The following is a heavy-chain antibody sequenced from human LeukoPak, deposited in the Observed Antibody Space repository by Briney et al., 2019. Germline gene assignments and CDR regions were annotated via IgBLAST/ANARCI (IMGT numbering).Heavy chain of an antibody. CDR3: TTVSIAVAGIG. CDR2: IKSKTDGGTT. D-gene: IGHD6-19*01. V-gene: IGHV3-15*01. Sequence: GGSLRLPCAASGFTFSNAWMSWVRQAPGKGLEWVGRIKSKTDGGTTDYTAPVKGRFTISRDDSKNTLYLQMNSLQTEDTAVYYCTTVSIAVAGIGWGQGTLVTVSS. J-gene: IGHJ4*02. CDR1: GFTFSNAW.